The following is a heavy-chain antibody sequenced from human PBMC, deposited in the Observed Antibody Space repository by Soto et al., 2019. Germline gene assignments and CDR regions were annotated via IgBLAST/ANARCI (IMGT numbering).Heavy chain of an antibody. V-gene: IGHV3-21*01. CDR3: ARVPPVSHYYYYMDV. D-gene: IGHD3-22*01. Sequence: GGSLRLSCAASGFTFSSYSMNWVRQAPGKGLEWVSSISSSSSYIYYADSVKGRFTISRDNAKNSLYLQMNSLRAEDTAVYYCARVPPVSHYYYYMDVWGKGTTVTVSS. J-gene: IGHJ6*03. CDR2: ISSSSSYI. CDR1: GFTFSSYS.